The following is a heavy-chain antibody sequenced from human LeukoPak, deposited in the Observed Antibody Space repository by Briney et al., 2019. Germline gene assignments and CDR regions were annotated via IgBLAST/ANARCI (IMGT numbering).Heavy chain of an antibody. J-gene: IGHJ4*02. CDR1: GYTLTELS. D-gene: IGHD6-19*01. Sequence: GASVKVSCKVSGYTLTELSMHWVRQAPGKGLEWMGGFDPEDGETIYAQKFQGRITMTRNTSISTAYMELTSLRSEDTAIYYCARMVRYSSGWLQYYSDYWGQGTLVTVSS. V-gene: IGHV1-24*01. CDR2: FDPEDGET. CDR3: ARMVRYSSGWLQYYSDY.